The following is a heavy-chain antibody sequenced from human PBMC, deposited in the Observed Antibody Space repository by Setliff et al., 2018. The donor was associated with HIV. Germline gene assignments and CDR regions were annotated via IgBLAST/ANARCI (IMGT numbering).Heavy chain of an antibody. Sequence: SETLSRTCTVSGGTISSGSYYWNWIRQPAGKGLEWIGRIFTSGSTNYNPALKSRVTISVDTSKNQFSLKLSSVTVADTAVYYCAREAGSGSYYSRVYYMDVWGKGTTVTVSS. D-gene: IGHD3-10*01. V-gene: IGHV4-61*02. CDR2: IFTSGST. J-gene: IGHJ6*03. CDR1: GGTISSGSYY. CDR3: AREAGSGSYYSRVYYMDV.